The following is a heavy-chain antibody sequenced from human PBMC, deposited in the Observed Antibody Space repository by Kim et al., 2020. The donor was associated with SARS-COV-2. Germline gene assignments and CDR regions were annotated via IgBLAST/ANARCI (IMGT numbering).Heavy chain of an antibody. J-gene: IGHJ6*02. V-gene: IGHV1-69*13. CDR2: IIPIFGTA. CDR1: GGTFSSYA. D-gene: IGHD5-18*01. CDR3: ARAVGVDTAMVIYYYYGMDV. Sequence: SVKVSCKASGGTFSSYAISWVRQAPGQGLEWMGGIIPIFGTANYAQKFQGRVTITADESTSTAYMELSSLRSEDTAVYYCARAVGVDTAMVIYYYYGMDVWGQGTTVTVSS.